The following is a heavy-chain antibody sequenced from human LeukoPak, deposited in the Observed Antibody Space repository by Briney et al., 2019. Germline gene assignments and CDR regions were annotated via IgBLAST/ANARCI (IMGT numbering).Heavy chain of an antibody. CDR2: INTNTGNP. J-gene: IGHJ5*02. V-gene: IGHV7-4-1*02. D-gene: IGHD6-19*01. CDR1: XXTFTXYX. Sequence: ASXXTFTXYXXNWVRQXXGQGXEWXXWINTNTGNPTYAQGFTGRFVFSLDTSVSTAYLQISSLKAEDTAVYYCAREITGWSRGGIWFDPWGQGTLVTVSS. CDR3: AREITGWSRGGIWFDP.